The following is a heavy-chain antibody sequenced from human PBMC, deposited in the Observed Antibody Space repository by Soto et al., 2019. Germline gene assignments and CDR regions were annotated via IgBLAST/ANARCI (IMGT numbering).Heavy chain of an antibody. J-gene: IGHJ4*02. CDR1: GFTFSSYA. CDR2: ISYDGSNK. D-gene: IGHD6-6*01. CDR3: ARGGDTYSSSSGY. V-gene: IGHV3-30-3*01. Sequence: QVQLVESGGGVVQPGRSLRLSCAASGFTFSSYAMHWVRQAPGKGLEWVAVISYDGSNKYYADSVKGLFTISRDNSKNTLYLQMNSLRAEDTAVYYCARGGDTYSSSSGYWGQGTLVTVSS.